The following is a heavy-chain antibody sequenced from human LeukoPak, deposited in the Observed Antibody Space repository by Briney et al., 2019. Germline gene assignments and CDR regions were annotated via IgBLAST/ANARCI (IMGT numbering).Heavy chain of an antibody. CDR2: INHSGST. V-gene: IGHV4-34*01. D-gene: IGHD3-10*01. J-gene: IGHJ4*02. Sequence: PSETLSLTCSVYGGSLSGYHWSRIRQPPGKGLEWIGEINHSGSTNYNPSLKSRVTISVDTSKNQFSLQLNSVTPEDTAVYYCARGVEDYGSGSYYRGPGEVFDYWGQGTLVAVSS. CDR3: ARGVEDYGSGSYYRGPGEVFDY. CDR1: GGSLSGYH.